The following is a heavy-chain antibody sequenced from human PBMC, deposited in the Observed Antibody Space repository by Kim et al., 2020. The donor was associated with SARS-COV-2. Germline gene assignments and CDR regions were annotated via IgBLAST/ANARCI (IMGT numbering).Heavy chain of an antibody. CDR2: ISAYNGNT. CDR1: GYTFTSYG. CDR3: AREPGIAVAEHESTYNWFDP. D-gene: IGHD6-19*01. Sequence: ASVKVSCKASGYTFTSYGISWVRQAPGQGLEWMGWISAYNGNTNYAQKLQGRVTMTTDTSTSTAYMELRSLRSDDTAVYYCAREPGIAVAEHESTYNWFDPWGQGTLVTVSS. J-gene: IGHJ5*02. V-gene: IGHV1-18*01.